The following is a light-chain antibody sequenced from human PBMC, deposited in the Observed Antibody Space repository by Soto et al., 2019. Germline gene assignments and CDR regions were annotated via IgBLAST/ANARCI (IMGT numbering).Light chain of an antibody. Sequence: QSVLTQPPSVSGAPGRRVTISCTGSSSNIGAPYGVHWYQQLPGTAPKLLIYGNNNRPSGVPDRFSGFQSGTSASLAITGLQAEDEADYYCQSYASSLTALVFGGGTKLTVL. V-gene: IGLV1-40*01. J-gene: IGLJ2*01. CDR1: SSNIGAPYG. CDR2: GNN. CDR3: QSYASSLTALV.